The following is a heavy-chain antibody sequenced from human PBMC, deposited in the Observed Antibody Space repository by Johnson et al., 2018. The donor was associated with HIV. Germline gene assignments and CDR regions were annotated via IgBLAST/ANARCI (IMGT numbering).Heavy chain of an antibody. Sequence: VQLVESGGGVVQPGRSLRLSCAASGFTFSSYAMHWVRQAPGKGLEWVAVISYDGSNKYYADSVKGRFTISRDNSKNTLYLQMNSLRVEDTAVYFCGSLGDGHQKGAFEIWGHGTMVTVSS. CDR1: GFTFSSYA. CDR2: ISYDGSNK. V-gene: IGHV3-30-3*01. D-gene: IGHD3-16*01. CDR3: GSLGDGHQKGAFEI. J-gene: IGHJ3*02.